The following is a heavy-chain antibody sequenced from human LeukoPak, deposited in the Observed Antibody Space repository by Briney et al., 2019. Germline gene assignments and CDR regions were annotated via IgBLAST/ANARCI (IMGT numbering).Heavy chain of an antibody. CDR1: GYTFTGYY. CDR2: INPNSGGT. D-gene: IGHD3-22*01. J-gene: IGHJ4*02. CDR3: ARDRRVYYDSSGYSWWSFDY. V-gene: IGHV1-2*02. Sequence: GASVKVSCKASGYTFTGYYMHWVRQAPGQGLEWMGWINPNSGGTNYAQKFQGRVTMTRDTSISAAYMELSRLRSDDTAVDYCARDRRVYYDSSGYSWWSFDYWGQGTLVTVSS.